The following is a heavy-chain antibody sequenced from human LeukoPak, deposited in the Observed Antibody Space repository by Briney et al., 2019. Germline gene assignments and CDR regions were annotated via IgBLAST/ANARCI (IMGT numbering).Heavy chain of an antibody. V-gene: IGHV3-21*01. J-gene: IGHJ4*02. CDR3: AKDSRTYYYASGSFSLPKRPLGYFDY. Sequence: PGGSLRLSCAASGFTFSSYSMNWVRQAPGKGLEWVAFIRGSSSYIYYADSVKGRFTISRDNAKNSLYLQMNSLRAEDTAVYYCAKDSRTYYYASGSFSLPKRPLGYFDYWGQGTLVTVSS. CDR2: IRGSSSYI. D-gene: IGHD3-10*01. CDR1: GFTFSSYS.